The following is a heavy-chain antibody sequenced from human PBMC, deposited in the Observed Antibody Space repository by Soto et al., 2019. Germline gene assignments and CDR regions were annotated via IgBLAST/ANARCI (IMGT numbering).Heavy chain of an antibody. Sequence: EVQLVESGGGLVQPGVSLRLSCAASGFTLSSYWMHWVRQAPGKGLVWVSRINSDGSTTNYADSVKGRFTISRDNAKNTLYLEMNRLRAEETALYYCTRGSVSSSGAVKGHDYWGQGNLVTVSS. J-gene: IGHJ4*02. D-gene: IGHD6-6*01. CDR1: GFTLSSYW. V-gene: IGHV3-74*01. CDR3: TRGSVSSSGAVKGHDY. CDR2: INSDGSTT.